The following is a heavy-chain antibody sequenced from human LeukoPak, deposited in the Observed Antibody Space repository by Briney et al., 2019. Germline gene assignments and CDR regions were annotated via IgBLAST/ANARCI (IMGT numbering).Heavy chain of an antibody. D-gene: IGHD7-27*01. CDR1: GFSFRSYG. Sequence: GGSLRLSCAASGFSFRSYGMHWVRRTPGKGLEWVTSIRNDGGDKYYADSVKGRFTISRDDSKNTQSLQMNNLRVEDTAVYHCVQDRDWGFGYWGQGIQVTVSS. CDR3: VQDRDWGFGY. CDR2: IRNDGGDK. V-gene: IGHV3-30*02. J-gene: IGHJ4*02.